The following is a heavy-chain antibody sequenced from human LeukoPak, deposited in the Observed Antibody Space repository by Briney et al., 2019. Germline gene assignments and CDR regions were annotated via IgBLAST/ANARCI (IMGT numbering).Heavy chain of an antibody. CDR1: GYTFTSYG. Sequence: GASVKVSCKASGYTFTSYGISWVRQAPGQGLEWMGWISAYNGNTNYAQKLQGRVTMTTDTSTSTAYMELRSLRSDDTAVYYCAREASITIFGVPYNWFDPWGQGTLVTVSS. CDR3: AREASITIFGVPYNWFDP. J-gene: IGHJ5*02. D-gene: IGHD3-3*01. CDR2: ISAYNGNT. V-gene: IGHV1-18*01.